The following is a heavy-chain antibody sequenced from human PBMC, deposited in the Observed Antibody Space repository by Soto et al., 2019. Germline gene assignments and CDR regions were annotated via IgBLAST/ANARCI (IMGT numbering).Heavy chain of an antibody. D-gene: IGHD6-19*01. CDR1: GFTFSSYA. J-gene: IGHJ6*02. Sequence: GGSLRLSCAASGFTFSSYAMSWVRQAPGKGLEWVSAISGSGGSTYYADSVKGRFTISRENSKNTLYLQMNSLRAEDTAVYYCAKVLSGWYWPGDGMDVWGQGTTVTVSS. CDR3: AKVLSGWYWPGDGMDV. CDR2: ISGSGGST. V-gene: IGHV3-23*01.